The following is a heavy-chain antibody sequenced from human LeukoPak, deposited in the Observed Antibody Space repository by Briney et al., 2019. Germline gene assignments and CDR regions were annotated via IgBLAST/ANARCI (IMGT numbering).Heavy chain of an antibody. D-gene: IGHD2-8*01. CDR2: IIPIFGTA. V-gene: IGHV1-69*01. J-gene: IGHJ3*02. CDR1: GGTFSSYA. CDR3: ARGDPIVLMGAFDI. Sequence: GSSVKVSCKASGGTFSSYAISWVRQAPGQGLEWMGGIIPIFGTANYAQKFQGRVTITADESTSTAYMELSSLRSEDTAVYYCARGDPIVLMGAFDIWGQGTMVTVSS.